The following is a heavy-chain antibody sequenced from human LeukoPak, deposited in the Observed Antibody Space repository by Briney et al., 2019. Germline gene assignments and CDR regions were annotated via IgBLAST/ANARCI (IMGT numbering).Heavy chain of an antibody. CDR2: IKQDGSEK. CDR3: ARAAEALLWFGTKEAFDI. V-gene: IGHV3-7*01. CDR1: GGSISSSSYY. D-gene: IGHD3-10*01. J-gene: IGHJ3*02. Sequence: PSETLSLTCTVSGGSISSSSYYWGWVRQAPGKGLEWVANIKQDGSEKYYVDSVKGRFTISRDNAKNSLYLQMNSLRAEDTAVYYCARAAEALLWFGTKEAFDIWGQGTMVTVSS.